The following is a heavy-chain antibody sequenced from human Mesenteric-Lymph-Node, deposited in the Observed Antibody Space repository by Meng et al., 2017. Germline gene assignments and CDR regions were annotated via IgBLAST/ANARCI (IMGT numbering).Heavy chain of an antibody. CDR1: SGSTSSSY. CDR2: IYYSGST. J-gene: IGHJ4*02. V-gene: IGHV4-59*08. Sequence: QVPLPEPGPGQVKPSGTPSLTFTASSGSTSSSYWSWIRQPPGKGLEWIGHIYYSGSTNYNPSLKSRVTISVDTSKNQFSLKLSSVTATDTAVYYCARADKVRFDYWGQGTLVTVSS. CDR3: ARADKVRFDY.